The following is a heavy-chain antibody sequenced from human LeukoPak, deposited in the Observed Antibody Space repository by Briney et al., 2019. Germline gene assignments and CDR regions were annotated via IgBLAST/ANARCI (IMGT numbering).Heavy chain of an antibody. D-gene: IGHD3-22*01. CDR2: ISWNSGSI. CDR1: GFTFADYA. V-gene: IGHV3-9*01. Sequence: SLRLSSAASGFTFADYAMHWVRQGPGQGLEWVSGISWNSGSIVYADSVKGRFTISRDNAKNSLYLQMSSLRAEDTAFYYCAKVNTMIVVVAPFDYWGQGTLVTVSS. J-gene: IGHJ4*02. CDR3: AKVNTMIVVVAPFDY.